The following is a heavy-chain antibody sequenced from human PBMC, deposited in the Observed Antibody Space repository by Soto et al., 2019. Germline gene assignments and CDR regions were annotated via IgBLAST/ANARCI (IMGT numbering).Heavy chain of an antibody. CDR2: IYYSGST. V-gene: IGHV4-31*03. J-gene: IGHJ5*02. CDR3: ARVPPPFSIATMFLNWFDP. Sequence: SETLSLTCTVSGGSISSGGYYWSWIRQHPGKGLEWIGYIYYSGSTYYNPSLKSRVTISVDTSKNQFSLKVNSVTAADTAMYYCARVPPPFSIATMFLNWFDPWGPGTQVTVSS. CDR1: GGSISSGGYY. D-gene: IGHD3-10*02.